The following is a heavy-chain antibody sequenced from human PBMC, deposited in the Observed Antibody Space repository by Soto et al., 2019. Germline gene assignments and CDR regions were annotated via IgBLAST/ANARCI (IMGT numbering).Heavy chain of an antibody. CDR2: MNPNSGNT. CDR3: ARLQYCSGGSCYRRRRAKEGFFYMDV. D-gene: IGHD2-15*01. Sequence: QVQLVQSGAEVKKPGASVKVSCKASGYTFTSYDINWVRQATGQGLEWMGWMNPNSGNTGYAQKFQGRVTMTRNTSISTAYMELSSLRSEDTALYYCARLQYCSGGSCYRRRRAKEGFFYMDVWGKGTTVTVSS. CDR1: GYTFTSYD. V-gene: IGHV1-8*01. J-gene: IGHJ6*03.